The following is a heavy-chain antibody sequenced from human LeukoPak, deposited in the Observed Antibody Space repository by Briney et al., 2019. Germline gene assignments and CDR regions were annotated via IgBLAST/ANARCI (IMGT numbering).Heavy chain of an antibody. J-gene: IGHJ4*02. CDR1: GGSISSGCYY. V-gene: IGHV4-61*09. CDR3: ARAIYDYVWGSYLDY. D-gene: IGHD3-16*02. Sequence: SETLSLTCTVSGGSISSGCYYWSWLPQPAGKGREWLSHIYTSGSTNYNPSLKRRVTISVDTSKNQFSLKLSSVTAADTAVYYCARAIYDYVWGSYLDYWGQGTLVTVSS. CDR2: IYTSGST.